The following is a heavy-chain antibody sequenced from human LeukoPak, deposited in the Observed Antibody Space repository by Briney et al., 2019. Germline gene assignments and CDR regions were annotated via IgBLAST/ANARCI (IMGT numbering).Heavy chain of an antibody. Sequence: GGSLRLSCAASGFTFSSYAMSWVRQAPGKGLEWVSAISGSGGSTYYADSVKGRFTIPRDNSKNTLYLQMNSLRAEDTAVYYCAKDLGIVVVTPDAFDIWGQGTMVTVSS. CDR2: ISGSGGST. V-gene: IGHV3-23*01. D-gene: IGHD2-21*02. CDR1: GFTFSSYA. J-gene: IGHJ3*02. CDR3: AKDLGIVVVTPDAFDI.